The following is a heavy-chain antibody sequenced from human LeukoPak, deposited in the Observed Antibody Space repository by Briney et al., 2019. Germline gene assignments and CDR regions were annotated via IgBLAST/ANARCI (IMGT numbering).Heavy chain of an antibody. CDR3: ARGRRSITMIVVVISRGGYFDY. CDR1: DGSFGGYY. D-gene: IGHD3-22*01. V-gene: IGHV4-34*01. Sequence: PSETLSLTCAVYDGSFGGYYWSWIRQPPGKGLEWIGEINHSGSTNYNPSLKSRVTISVDTSKNQFSLKLSSVTAADTAVYYCARGRRSITMIVVVISRGGYFDYWGQGTLVTVSS. J-gene: IGHJ4*02. CDR2: INHSGST.